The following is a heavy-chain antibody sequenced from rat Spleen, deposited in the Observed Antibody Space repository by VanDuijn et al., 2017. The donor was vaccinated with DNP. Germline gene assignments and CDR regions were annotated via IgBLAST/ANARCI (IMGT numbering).Heavy chain of an antibody. J-gene: IGHJ2*01. D-gene: IGHD5-1*01. CDR1: GFTFSDYG. CDR2: ISPDGGKS. CDR3: ATGLGDF. V-gene: IGHV5S13*01. Sequence: EVQLVESGGGLVQPGRSLKLSCAASGFTFSDYGMSWVRQAPTKGLEWIASISPDGGKSFYRDSVKGRFTISRDNAKNTLYLQMDSLRSEDTATYFCATGLGDFWGQGVMVTVSS.